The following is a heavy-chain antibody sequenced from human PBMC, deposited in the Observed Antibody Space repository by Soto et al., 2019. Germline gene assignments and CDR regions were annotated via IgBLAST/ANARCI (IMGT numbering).Heavy chain of an antibody. D-gene: IGHD2-15*01. CDR1: GYTFTSYG. J-gene: IGHJ3*02. CDR3: ARDRSEFVVVVAATPVAFDI. V-gene: IGHV1-18*01. Sequence: QVQLVQSGAEVKKPGASVKVSCKASGYTFTSYGISWVRQAPGQGLEWMGWISAYNGNTNYAQKLQGRVTMTTDTPTSTAYMELRSLRSDDTAVYYCARDRSEFVVVVAATPVAFDIWGQGTMVTVSS. CDR2: ISAYNGNT.